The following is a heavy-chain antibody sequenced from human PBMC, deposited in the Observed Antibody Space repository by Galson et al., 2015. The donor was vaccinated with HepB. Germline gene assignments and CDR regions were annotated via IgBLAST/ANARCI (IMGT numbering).Heavy chain of an antibody. CDR2: INAGNGNT. J-gene: IGHJ1*01. V-gene: IGHV1-3*01. Sequence: SVKVSCKASGYTFSSYSMHWVRQAPGQRLEWMGWINAGNGNTKYSQKFQGRVTITRDTSASTAYMELSSLSSEDTAVYYCAREGNFDSSGYSKHLQYWGQGTLVTVSS. CDR3: AREGNFDSSGYSKHLQY. CDR1: GYTFSSYS. D-gene: IGHD3-22*01.